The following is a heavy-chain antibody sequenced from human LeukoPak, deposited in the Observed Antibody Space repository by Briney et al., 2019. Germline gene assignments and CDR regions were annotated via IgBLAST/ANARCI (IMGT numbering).Heavy chain of an antibody. V-gene: IGHV4-34*01. J-gene: IGHJ6*03. CDR2: INHSGST. CDR3: ARGRPIFGVAYYMDV. Sequence: PSETLSLTCAVYGGSFSGYYWSWIRQPPGKGLEWIGEINHSGSTNYNPSLKSRVTISVDTSKNQFPLKLSSVTAADTAVYYCARGRPIFGVAYYMDVWGKGTTVTVSS. CDR1: GGSFSGYY. D-gene: IGHD3-3*01.